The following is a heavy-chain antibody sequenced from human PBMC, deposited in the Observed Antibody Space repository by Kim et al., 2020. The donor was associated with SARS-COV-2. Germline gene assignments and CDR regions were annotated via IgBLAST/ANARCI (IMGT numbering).Heavy chain of an antibody. CDR3: ARVGYSSGYLNYYYYGMDV. CDR2: INPNSGGT. CDR1: GYTFTGYY. V-gene: IGHV1-2*02. D-gene: IGHD6-19*01. Sequence: ASVKVSCKASGYTFTGYYMHWVRQAPGQGLEWMGWINPNSGGTNYAQKFQGRVTMTRDTSISTAYMELSRLRSDDTAVYYCARVGYSSGYLNYYYYGMDVWGKGTTVTVSS. J-gene: IGHJ6*04.